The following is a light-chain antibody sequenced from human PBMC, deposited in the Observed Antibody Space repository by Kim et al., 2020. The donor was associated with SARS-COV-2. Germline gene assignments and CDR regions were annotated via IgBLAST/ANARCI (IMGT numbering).Light chain of an antibody. J-gene: IGKJ2*01. V-gene: IGKV4-1*01. CDR3: LQYYTPPHT. CDR2: WAS. Sequence: DIVMTQSPDSLALSLGERATINCKSSQSLLYGSNNKNYLAWYQHKPGQPPHLLIYWASTRESGVPERFSASGSGTDFTLTISSLQAEDVAVYFCLQYYTPPHTFCQGTKVDIK. CDR1: QSLLYGSNNKNY.